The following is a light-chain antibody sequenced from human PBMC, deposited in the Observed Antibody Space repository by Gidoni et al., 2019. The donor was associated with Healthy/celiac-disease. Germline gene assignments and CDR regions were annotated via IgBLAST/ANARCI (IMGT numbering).Light chain of an antibody. CDR1: KSVSSN. CDR2: GAS. Sequence: EIVLTQSPATLSVSPGERATLSCRASKSVSSNLAWYQQKPGQAPRLLIYGASTRATGIPARFSGSVSGTEFTLTISSLQSEDFAVYYCQQYNNWPPFTCGPGTKVEIK. J-gene: IGKJ3*01. V-gene: IGKV3-15*01. CDR3: QQYNNWPPFT.